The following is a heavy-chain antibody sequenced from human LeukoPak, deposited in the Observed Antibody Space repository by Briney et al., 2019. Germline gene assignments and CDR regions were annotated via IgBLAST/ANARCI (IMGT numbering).Heavy chain of an antibody. V-gene: IGHV1-69*05. D-gene: IGHD1-26*01. CDR3: ARVSATNNWFDP. CDR1: GGTFSSYA. J-gene: IGHJ5*02. CDR2: IIPILDVA. Sequence: SVKASCKASGGTFSSYAISWVRQAPGQGLEWMGGIIPILDVANYAQKFQGRVTITTDESTSTAYMELSSLRSEDTAVYYCARVSATNNWFDPWGQGTLVTVSS.